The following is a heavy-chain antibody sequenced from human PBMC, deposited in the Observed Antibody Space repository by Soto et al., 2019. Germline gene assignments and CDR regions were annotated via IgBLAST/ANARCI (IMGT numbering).Heavy chain of an antibody. CDR3: AGVGRAWYGVFD. J-gene: IGHJ4*02. CDR2: IHFSGST. V-gene: IGHV4-59*01. Sequence: QVQLQESGPGLVKPSETLSLTCTVSGGSMNTNYWTWIRQPPGKALEWIGQIHFSGSTNYNPSLMSRVAISVDTSTNRFSLTMTSVTASDTAVYYCAGVGRAWYGVFDWGQGTLVTVSS. D-gene: IGHD6-19*01. CDR1: GGSMNTNY.